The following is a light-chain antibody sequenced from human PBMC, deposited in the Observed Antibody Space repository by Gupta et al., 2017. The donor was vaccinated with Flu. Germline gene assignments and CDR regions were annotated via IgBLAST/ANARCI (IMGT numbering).Light chain of an antibody. V-gene: IGLV1-51*02. Sequence: QSVLPQPPSVSAAPGQKVTIFCSGTSSNIGNNFVSWYQHLPGTAPKLLIYENTKRPSGMPDRFSGSKSGTSATLGITGLQTGDEAHYYCGTWNGGLGTGVFGGGTKLTVL. J-gene: IGLJ3*02. CDR3: GTWNGGLGTGV. CDR1: SSNIGNNF. CDR2: ENT.